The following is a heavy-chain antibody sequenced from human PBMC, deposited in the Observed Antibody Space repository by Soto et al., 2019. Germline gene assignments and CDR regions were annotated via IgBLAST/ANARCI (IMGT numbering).Heavy chain of an antibody. D-gene: IGHD3-3*01. CDR3: ARGLSDGGVPRWFEP. V-gene: IGHV1-2*04. J-gene: IGHJ5*02. CDR2: INPNSGGT. CDR1: GYTFTGYY. Sequence: ASVKVSCKASGYTFTGYYMHCVRQAPGQGLEWMGWINPNSGGTNYAQKFQGWVTMTRDTSISTAYMELSRLRSDDTAVYYCARGLSDGGVPRWFEPWGQGTLVTVSS.